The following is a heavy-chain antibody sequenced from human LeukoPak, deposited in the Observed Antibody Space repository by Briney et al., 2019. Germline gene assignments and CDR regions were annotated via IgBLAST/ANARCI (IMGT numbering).Heavy chain of an antibody. V-gene: IGHV3-30*02. J-gene: IGHJ4*02. CDR3: AKEDYCGGDCYSFDY. Sequence: PGGSLRLSCAASGFTFSSYGMHWVRQAPGKGLEWVAFIRYDGSNKYYADSVKGRFTISRDNSKNTLYLQMNSLRAEDTAVYYCAKEDYCGGDCYSFDYWGQGTLVTVSS. CDR1: GFTFSSYG. D-gene: IGHD2-21*01. CDR2: IRYDGSNK.